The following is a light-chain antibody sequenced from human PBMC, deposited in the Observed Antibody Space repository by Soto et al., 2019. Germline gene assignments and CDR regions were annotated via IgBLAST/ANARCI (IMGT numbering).Light chain of an antibody. CDR1: SSNIGSRA. Sequence: QSVLTQPPSTSGTPGQRVTISCSGSSSNIGSRAVNWYQHLPGTAPQLLIYSDIQRPSGVPDRFSGSKSGTSASLAISGLQSEDEADYYCAAWDDSRNGPVFGGGTKLTVL. J-gene: IGLJ2*01. CDR2: SDI. CDR3: AAWDDSRNGPV. V-gene: IGLV1-44*01.